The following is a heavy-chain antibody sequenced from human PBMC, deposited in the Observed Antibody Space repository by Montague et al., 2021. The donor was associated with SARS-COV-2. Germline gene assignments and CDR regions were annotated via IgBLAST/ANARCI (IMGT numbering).Heavy chain of an antibody. CDR3: ARRVSWVTRIVVVAYFDY. V-gene: IGHV4-4*02. D-gene: IGHD3-22*01. CDR1: GGSISSSNW. CDR2: IYHSGST. Sequence: SETLSLTCAVSGGSISSSNWWSWVRQPPGKGLEWIGEIYHSGSTNYKPSLKSRVTISVDKSKNQFSLKLSSVTAADTAVYYCARRVSWVTRIVVVAYFDYWGQGTLVTVPS. J-gene: IGHJ4*02.